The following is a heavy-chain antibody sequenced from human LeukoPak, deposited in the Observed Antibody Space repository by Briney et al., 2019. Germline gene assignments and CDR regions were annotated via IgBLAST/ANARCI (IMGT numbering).Heavy chain of an antibody. CDR3: AKWDFDY. V-gene: IGHV3-30*18. CDR1: GXTFSGYG. J-gene: IGHJ4*02. CDR2: ISYDGSYK. Sequence: PGRSLRLSCAASGXTFSGYGMHWVRQAPGKGLEWVAVISYDGSYKYYADSVQDRFTISRDNSKNTLYPQMNSLRPDDTAVYYCAKWDFDYWGQGTLVTVSS.